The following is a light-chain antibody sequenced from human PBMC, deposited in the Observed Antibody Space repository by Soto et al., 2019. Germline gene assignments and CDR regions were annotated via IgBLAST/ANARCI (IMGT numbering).Light chain of an antibody. CDR1: QSVSSSY. Sequence: DIVLKHPPCTLSLSPGERATLSCRASQSVSSSYLAWYQQKHHQTPRLLIYGASSRATGIPARFSGSGAGTDFTLTISRLEPEDFAVYYCQQYGSSPRVTFGGGTKVEIK. CDR3: QQYGSSPRVT. J-gene: IGKJ4*01. V-gene: IGKV3-20*01. CDR2: GAS.